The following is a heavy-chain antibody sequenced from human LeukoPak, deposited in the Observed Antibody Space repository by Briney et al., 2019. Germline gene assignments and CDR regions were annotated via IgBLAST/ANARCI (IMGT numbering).Heavy chain of an antibody. Sequence: GGSLRLSCAASGFTFSGSAMHWVRQASGKGLEWVGRIRSKANSYATAYAAWVKGRFTISRDDSKNTAYLQMNSLKTEDTAVYYCTRSQRWLPDLFDYWGQGTLVTVSS. D-gene: IGHD5-12*01. CDR2: IRSKANSYAT. J-gene: IGHJ4*02. V-gene: IGHV3-73*01. CDR1: GFTFSGSA. CDR3: TRSQRWLPDLFDY.